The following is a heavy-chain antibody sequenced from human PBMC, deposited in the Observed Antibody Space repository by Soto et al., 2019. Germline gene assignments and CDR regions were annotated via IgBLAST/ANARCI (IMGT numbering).Heavy chain of an antibody. J-gene: IGHJ6*02. Sequence: SQALSLTCAISGDSVSSNSAAWNWIRQSPSRGLEWLGRTYYRSKWYNDYAVSVKSRITINPDTSKNQFSLQLNSVTPEDTAVYYCARDLELRFTPNYGMDVWGQGTTVTVSS. D-gene: IGHD5-18*01. CDR2: TYYRSKWYN. CDR1: GDSVSSNSAA. V-gene: IGHV6-1*01. CDR3: ARDLELRFTPNYGMDV.